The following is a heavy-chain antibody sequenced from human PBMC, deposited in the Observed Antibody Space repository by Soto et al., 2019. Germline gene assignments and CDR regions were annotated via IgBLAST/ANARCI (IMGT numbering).Heavy chain of an antibody. Sequence: QVHLQQWGAGLLKTSETLSITCAVYGESFMGYYWTWIRQPPGKGLEWIGEINHRGSTNYNPSLNSRVTISIDTSKNQFSLKLTSVTASDTSVYYCARTDIVTTNWFDPWGQGTLVTVSS. CDR1: GESFMGYY. CDR2: INHRGST. V-gene: IGHV4-34*02. CDR3: ARTDIVTTNWFDP. J-gene: IGHJ5*02. D-gene: IGHD5-12*01.